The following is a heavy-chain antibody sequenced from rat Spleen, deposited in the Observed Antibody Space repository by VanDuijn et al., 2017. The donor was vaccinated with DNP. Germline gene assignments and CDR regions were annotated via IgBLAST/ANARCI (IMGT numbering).Heavy chain of an antibody. CDR2: VWSNGDT. V-gene: IGHV2-32*01. D-gene: IGHD1-2*01. Sequence: QVQLKESGPGLVQPSQTLSLTCTVSGFSLTSYHVHWIRQPPGKGLEWMGVVWSNGDTSYNSALKSRLSISRDNSKSKVFLKMNSLQTEDTATYYCARGDYSNWGQGVMVTVSS. J-gene: IGHJ2*01. CDR1: GFSLTSYH. CDR3: ARGDYSN.